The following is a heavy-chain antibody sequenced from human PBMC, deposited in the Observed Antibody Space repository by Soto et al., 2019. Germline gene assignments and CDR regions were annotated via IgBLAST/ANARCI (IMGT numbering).Heavy chain of an antibody. J-gene: IGHJ4*02. CDR1: GGSISSGGYY. Sequence: QVQLQESGPGLVKPSQTLSLTCTVSGGSISSGGYYWSWIRQHPGKGLEWIGYIYYSGSTYYNPSLKSRVTIAVDTSKNQFSLKLSSVTAADTAVYYCARVVGRVGSGSYSYFDYWGQGTLDTVSS. CDR2: IYYSGST. CDR3: ARVVGRVGSGSYSYFDY. V-gene: IGHV4-31*03. D-gene: IGHD3-10*01.